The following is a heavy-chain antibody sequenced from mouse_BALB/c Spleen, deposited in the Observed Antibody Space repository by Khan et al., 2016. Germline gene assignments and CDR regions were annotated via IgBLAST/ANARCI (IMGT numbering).Heavy chain of an antibody. J-gene: IGHJ1*01. CDR3: ARYRYYYGRSKYFDV. Sequence: QIQLVQSGPELKKPGETVKISCKASGYTFTNYGMNWVKQAPGKDLKWMGWINTYTGEPTYADDFKGRFAFSLETSASTAYLQINNLRNEDTATYFWARYRYYYGRSKYFDVWGAGTTVTVSS. CDR1: GYTFTNYG. V-gene: IGHV9-3-1*01. CDR2: INTYTGEP. D-gene: IGHD1-1*01.